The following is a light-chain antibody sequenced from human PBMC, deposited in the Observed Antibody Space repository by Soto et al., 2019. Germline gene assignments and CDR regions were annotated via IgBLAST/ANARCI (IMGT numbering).Light chain of an antibody. CDR3: QRYGSLPGT. CDR2: GAS. CDR1: QSISSNY. V-gene: IGKV3-20*01. J-gene: IGKJ1*01. Sequence: EIVLTQSPGTLSLSPGERVTLSCRASQSISSNYLAWYQQKPGQAPRLLVYGASSRATDIPDRFSGSGSGTDFTLTIFRLEPEDFAVYFCQRYGSLPGTFGQGTKVDIK.